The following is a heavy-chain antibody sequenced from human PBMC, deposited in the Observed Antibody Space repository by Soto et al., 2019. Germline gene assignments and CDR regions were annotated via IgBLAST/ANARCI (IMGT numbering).Heavy chain of an antibody. CDR3: ARGNLSVDFDS. V-gene: IGHV3-30*03. CDR1: GFNFGFFG. J-gene: IGHJ4*02. CDR2: ISGDGINT. Sequence: QIQLVESGGDVVQPGKSLRLSCAASGFNFGFFGMHWVRQAPGKGLEWVAFISGDGINTQYADSVRGRFTLSRDYSRKTMYLQMDSLRDEDPAVYYCARGNLSVDFDSWGLGTVVTVSS.